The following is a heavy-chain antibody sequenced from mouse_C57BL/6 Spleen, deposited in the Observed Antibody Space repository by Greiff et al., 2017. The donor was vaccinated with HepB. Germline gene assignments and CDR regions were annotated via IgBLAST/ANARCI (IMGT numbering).Heavy chain of an antibody. V-gene: IGHV5-9-1*02. CDR2: ISSGGDYI. Sequence: EVKVVESGEGLVKPGGSLKLSCAASGFTFSSYAMSWVRQTPEKRLEWVAYISSGGDYIYYADTVKGRFTISRDNARNTLYLQMSSLKSEDTAMYYCTRGDGNYNWYFDVWGTGTTVTVSS. D-gene: IGHD2-1*01. CDR3: TRGDGNYNWYFDV. CDR1: GFTFSSYA. J-gene: IGHJ1*03.